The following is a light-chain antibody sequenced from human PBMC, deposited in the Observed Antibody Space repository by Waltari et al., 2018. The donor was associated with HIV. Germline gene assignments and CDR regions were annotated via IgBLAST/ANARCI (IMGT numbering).Light chain of an antibody. CDR3: GTWDSSLSAVV. J-gene: IGLJ2*01. CDR1: CSNIGNHH. V-gene: IGLV1-51*01. CDR2: DNN. Sequence: QSVLTQPPSVSPAPGQKVTISCSGSCSNIGNHHVSWYQQHPGTAPKLLIYDNNKRPSGIPDRFSGSKSGTSATLGIAGLQTGDEADYYCGTWDSSLSAVVFGGGTKLTVL.